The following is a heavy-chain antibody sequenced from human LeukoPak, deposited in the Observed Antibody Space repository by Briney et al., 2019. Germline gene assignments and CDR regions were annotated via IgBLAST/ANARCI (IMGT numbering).Heavy chain of an antibody. V-gene: IGHV3-30*03. CDR3: ARARPVDY. CDR2: ISYDGSNK. Sequence: GRSLRLSCAASGFTFSSYGMHWVRQAPGKGLEWVAVISYDGSNKYYADSVKGRFTISRDNSKNSLYLQMNSLRAEDTAVYYCARARPVDYWGQGTLVTVSS. J-gene: IGHJ4*02. D-gene: IGHD6-6*01. CDR1: GFTFSSYG.